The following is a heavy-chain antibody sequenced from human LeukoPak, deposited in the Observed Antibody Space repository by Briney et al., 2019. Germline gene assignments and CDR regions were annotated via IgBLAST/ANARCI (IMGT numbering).Heavy chain of an antibody. V-gene: IGHV3-43*02. Sequence: GGSLRLSCAASGFTFDDYAMHWVRQAPGKGLEWVSLISGDGGSTYYADSMKGRFTISRDNSKNSLYLQMNSLRTEDTALYYCAKGPAAGHYYYYYGMDVWGQGTTVTVSS. D-gene: IGHD6-13*01. CDR1: GFTFDDYA. CDR2: ISGDGGST. CDR3: AKGPAAGHYYYYYGMDV. J-gene: IGHJ6*02.